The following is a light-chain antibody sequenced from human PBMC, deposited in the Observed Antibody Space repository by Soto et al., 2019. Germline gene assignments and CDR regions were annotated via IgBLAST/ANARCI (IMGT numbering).Light chain of an antibody. Sequence: EIVLKQSPGTLSLSPGERATLSCRASQSVSSSYLAWYQQKPGQAPRLLIYGASSRATGIPDRFSGSGSGTDFTLTISRLEPEDFAVYYCQQYGSCLTFGGGTKVDIK. V-gene: IGKV3-20*01. CDR1: QSVSSSY. J-gene: IGKJ4*01. CDR2: GAS. CDR3: QQYGSCLT.